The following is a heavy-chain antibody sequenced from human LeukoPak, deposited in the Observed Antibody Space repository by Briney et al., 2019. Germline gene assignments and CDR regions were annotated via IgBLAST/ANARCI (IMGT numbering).Heavy chain of an antibody. CDR1: GFTFSSYA. Sequence: GGSLRLSCAAAGFTFSSYAMSWVRQAPGKGLEWVSAISGSGGSTYYADSVKGRFTISRDNSKNTLYLQMNSLRAEDTAVYYCAKDLDYYGSGSPDYWGQGTLVTVSS. V-gene: IGHV3-23*01. CDR3: AKDLDYYGSGSPDY. J-gene: IGHJ4*02. D-gene: IGHD3-10*01. CDR2: ISGSGGST.